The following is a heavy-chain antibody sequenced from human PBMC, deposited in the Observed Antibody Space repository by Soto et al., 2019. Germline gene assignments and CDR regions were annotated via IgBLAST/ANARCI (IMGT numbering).Heavy chain of an antibody. CDR2: IWYDGSNK. J-gene: IGHJ4*02. D-gene: IGHD3-22*01. CDR3: ASEYSIIVVVPGY. CDR1: GFTFSSYG. V-gene: IGHV3-33*01. Sequence: QVHLVESGGGVVQPGRSLRLSCAASGFTFSSYGMHWVRQAPGKGLEWVAVIWYDGSNKYYADSVKGRFTISRDNSNNTLCLQMNSLRAEDTAVYYCASEYSIIVVVPGYWGQGTLVTVSS.